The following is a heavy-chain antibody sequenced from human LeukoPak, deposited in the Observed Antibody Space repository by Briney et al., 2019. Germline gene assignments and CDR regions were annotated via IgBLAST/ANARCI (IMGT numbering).Heavy chain of an antibody. J-gene: IGHJ3*02. Sequence: GGSLRLSCAASGFTFSSYGMHWVRQAPGKGLEWVTVTSYDGSNRYYADSVKGRFTISRDNSKNTLYLEMNSLRAEDTAVYYCATNTYADYVSVDIWGQGTMVTVSS. V-gene: IGHV3-33*01. D-gene: IGHD2-2*01. CDR1: GFTFSSYG. CDR2: TSYDGSNR. CDR3: ATNTYADYVSVDI.